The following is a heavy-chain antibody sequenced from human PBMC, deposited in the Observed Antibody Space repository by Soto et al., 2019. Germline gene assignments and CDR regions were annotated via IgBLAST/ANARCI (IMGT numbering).Heavy chain of an antibody. CDR3: ARHGVDYGDYASYYYYGMDV. D-gene: IGHD4-17*01. J-gene: IGHJ6*02. CDR2: IYYSGSA. V-gene: IGHV4-39*01. Sequence: QVQLQESGPGLVKPSETLSLTCTVSGVSISSSTYYWGWIRQPPGKGLEWIGFIYYSGSAYYNPSLTSRVTISIDTSKNQFSLKLTSVTAADTAVFYCARHGVDYGDYASYYYYGMDVWGRGTTVTVSS. CDR1: GVSISSSTYY.